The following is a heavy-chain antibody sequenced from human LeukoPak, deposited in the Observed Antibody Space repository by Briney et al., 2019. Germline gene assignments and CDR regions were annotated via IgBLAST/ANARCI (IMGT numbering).Heavy chain of an antibody. CDR3: ARSPRRPGIGLQTFDC. CDR2: INPNSGGT. Sequence: ASVKVSCKASGYTFTGYYMHWVRQAPGQGLEWMGWINPNSGGTNYAQKFQGRVTMTRDTSISTAYMELSRLRSDDTAVYYCARSPRRPGIGLQTFDCWGQGTLVTVPS. V-gene: IGHV1-2*02. CDR1: GYTFTGYY. J-gene: IGHJ4*02. D-gene: IGHD2/OR15-2a*01.